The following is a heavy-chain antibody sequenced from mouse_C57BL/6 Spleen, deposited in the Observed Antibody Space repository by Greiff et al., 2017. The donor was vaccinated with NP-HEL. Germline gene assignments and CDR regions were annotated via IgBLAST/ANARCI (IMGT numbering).Heavy chain of an antibody. CDR2: INYDGSST. D-gene: IGHD1-1*01. J-gene: IGHJ4*01. V-gene: IGHV5-16*01. CDR1: GFTFSDYY. Sequence: EVQLVESEGGLVQPGSSMKLSCTASGFTFSDYYMAWVRQVPEKGLEWVANINYDGSSTYYLDSLKSRFIISRDNAKNILYLQMSSLKSEDTATYYCARAVTTVGDAMDYWGQGTSVTVSS. CDR3: ARAVTTVGDAMDY.